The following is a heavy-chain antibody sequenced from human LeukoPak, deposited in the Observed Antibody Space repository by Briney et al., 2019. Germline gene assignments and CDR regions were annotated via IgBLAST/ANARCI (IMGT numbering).Heavy chain of an antibody. D-gene: IGHD4-17*01. V-gene: IGHV4-59*01. Sequence: SETLSLTCTVSGDSISSYYWGWIRQPPGKGLEWMGYINYSGNTNYNPSLKSRVTISVDTSKNQFSLRLTSVTAADTAVNYCARGGRQDYVYFDCWGQGTLVTVSS. J-gene: IGHJ4*02. CDR1: GDSISSYY. CDR2: INYSGNT. CDR3: ARGGRQDYVYFDC.